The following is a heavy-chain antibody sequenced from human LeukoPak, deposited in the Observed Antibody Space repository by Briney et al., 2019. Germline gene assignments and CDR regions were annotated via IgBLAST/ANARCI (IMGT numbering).Heavy chain of an antibody. V-gene: IGHV3-7*01. J-gene: IGHJ4*02. Sequence: GGSLRLSCAASGFSFSSYWMSWVRQAPGKGLEWVGNIKQDGNGKYYVDSVKGRFTISRDNAKNSLYLQMNSLRAEDTAVYYCARDSIIPGGTGSSDCWGQGTLVTVSS. CDR1: GFSFSSYW. CDR2: IKQDGNGK. CDR3: ARDSIIPGGTGSSDC. D-gene: IGHD1-14*01.